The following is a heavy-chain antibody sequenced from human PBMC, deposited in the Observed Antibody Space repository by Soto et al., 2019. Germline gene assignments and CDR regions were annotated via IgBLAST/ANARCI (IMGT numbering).Heavy chain of an antibody. CDR1: VFTFISYA. CDR2: ISGSGGST. J-gene: IGHJ6*02. D-gene: IGHD3-10*01. CDR3: AKSRLTMVRGVHYYYYGMDV. V-gene: IGHV3-23*01. Sequence: GGSLRLSCASSVFTFISYAMSWVRQAPGKGLEWVSAISGSGGSTYYADSVKGRFTISRDNSKNTLYLQMNSLRAEDTAVYYCAKSRLTMVRGVHYYYYGMDVWGQGTTVTVSS.